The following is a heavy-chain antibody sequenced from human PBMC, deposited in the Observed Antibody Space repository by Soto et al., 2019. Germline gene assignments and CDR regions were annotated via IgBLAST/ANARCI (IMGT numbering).Heavy chain of an antibody. CDR2: MTSDGRTT. CDR3: ATAEVDY. J-gene: IGHJ4*02. Sequence: LRLSCVASGFAFGNSWMHWVRQPPGKGPEWVSRMTSDGRTTQYADSVKGRFTVSRDNAKNTLYLQMNSLRAEDTAVYYCATAEVDYWGPGTLVTVSS. CDR1: GFAFGNSW. V-gene: IGHV3-74*01.